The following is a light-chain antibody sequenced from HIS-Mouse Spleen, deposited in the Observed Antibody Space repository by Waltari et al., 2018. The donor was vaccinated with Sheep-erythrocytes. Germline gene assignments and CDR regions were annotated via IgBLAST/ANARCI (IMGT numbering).Light chain of an antibody. J-gene: IGLJ3*02. CDR2: EGS. CDR3: CSYAGSSTPWV. CDR1: SSDVGSYYL. Sequence: QSALTQPASVSGSPGPSITISCPGTSSDVGSYYLGSWYPQHPGKAPKMMIYEGSKRPSGVSNRFSGSKSGNTASLTISGLQAEDEADYYCCSYAGSSTPWVFGGGTKLTVL. V-gene: IGLV2-23*01.